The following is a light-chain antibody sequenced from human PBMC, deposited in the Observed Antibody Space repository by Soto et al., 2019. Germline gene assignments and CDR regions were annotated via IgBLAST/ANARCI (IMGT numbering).Light chain of an antibody. CDR3: QQCGSSPWT. CDR2: DAS. V-gene: IGKV3-20*01. J-gene: IGKJ1*01. Sequence: IVLTQSPATLSLSPGERATLSCRASQTVRNNYLAWYQQKPGQPPRLLIYDASTRATGIPARFSGGGSGTDFTLTISRLEPEDFAVYYCQQCGSSPWTFGQGTKVDI. CDR1: QTVRNNY.